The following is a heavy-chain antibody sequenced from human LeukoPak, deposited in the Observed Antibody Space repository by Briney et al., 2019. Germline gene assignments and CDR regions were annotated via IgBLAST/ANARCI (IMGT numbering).Heavy chain of an antibody. Sequence: GASVNVSCKASGYTFTSYGISWVRQAPGQGLEWMGWISAYNGNTNYAQRLRGRVTMTTDTSRSTANMELRSLRSDDTAVYYCARDFGDYGDYARSNDAFDIWGQGTMVTVSS. CDR3: ARDFGDYGDYARSNDAFDI. CDR2: ISAYNGNT. D-gene: IGHD4-17*01. V-gene: IGHV1-18*01. J-gene: IGHJ3*02. CDR1: GYTFTSYG.